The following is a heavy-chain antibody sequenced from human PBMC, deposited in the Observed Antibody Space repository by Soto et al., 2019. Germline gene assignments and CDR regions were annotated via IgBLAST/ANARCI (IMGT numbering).Heavy chain of an antibody. CDR1: GGSFSGYY. J-gene: IGHJ4*02. D-gene: IGHD2-8*02. CDR3: ARDKITGLFDY. V-gene: IGHV4-34*01. CDR2: INHSGST. Sequence: QVQLQQWGAGLLKPSETLSLTCAVYGGSFSGYYWTWIRQPPGTGLEWIGEINHSGSTNYNPSHKSRVTLSVDTSKNQFSLKRTSVTAADTAVYYCARDKITGLFDYWGQGTLVTVSS.